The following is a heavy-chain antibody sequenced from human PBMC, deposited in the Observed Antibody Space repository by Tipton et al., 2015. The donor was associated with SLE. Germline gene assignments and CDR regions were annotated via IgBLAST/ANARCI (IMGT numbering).Heavy chain of an antibody. Sequence: GLVKPSETLSLTCAVYGGSFSGYYRSWIRQPPGRGLEWIGEINHSGSTNYDPSLKSRVTISIDTSKNQFSLKLGSVTAADTAVYYRARVRGGYVYYFDYWGQGTLVTVSS. D-gene: IGHD2-15*01. J-gene: IGHJ4*02. V-gene: IGHV4-34*01. CDR1: GGSFSGYY. CDR2: INHSGST. CDR3: ARVRGGYVYYFDY.